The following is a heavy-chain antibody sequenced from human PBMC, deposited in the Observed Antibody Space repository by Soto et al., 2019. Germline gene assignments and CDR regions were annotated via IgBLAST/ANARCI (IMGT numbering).Heavy chain of an antibody. Sequence: VQLVESGGGLVKPGGSLRLSCAASGFTFRSYGMHWFRQAPGKGLEWVAIISYDGRNIYYSDSVKGRFTISRDDSKNTLYLQMNSLRAEDTALYYCAKDGGNYFDYWGQGTLVSVSS. V-gene: IGHV3-30*18. CDR2: ISYDGRNI. D-gene: IGHD3-16*01. CDR3: AKDGGNYFDY. J-gene: IGHJ4*02. CDR1: GFTFRSYG.